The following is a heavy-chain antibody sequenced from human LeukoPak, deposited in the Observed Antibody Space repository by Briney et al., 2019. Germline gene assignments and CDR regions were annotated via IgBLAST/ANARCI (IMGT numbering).Heavy chain of an antibody. D-gene: IGHD2-21*02. V-gene: IGHV4-59*01. Sequence: SETLSLTCTVSGGSINSYYWSWIRQSPGKGPEWIGYIYYSGSTNYNPSLKSRVTISVDTSKNQFSLKLSSVTAADTAVYYCARTYCGGDCYLDYWGQGTLVTVSS. CDR2: IYYSGST. CDR3: ARTYCGGDCYLDY. J-gene: IGHJ4*02. CDR1: GGSINSYY.